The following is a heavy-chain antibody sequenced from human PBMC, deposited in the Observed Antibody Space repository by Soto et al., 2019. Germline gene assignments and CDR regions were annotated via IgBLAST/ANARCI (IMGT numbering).Heavy chain of an antibody. Sequence: QVQLVQSGAEVKKPGSSVKVSCKASGGTFSSYAISWVRQAPGQGLEWMGGIIPIFGTANYAQKYQARVTINAEESTSTAYMELSSLRSEETAVYYCARTSRGDSSGYYYRYWGQGTLVTVSS. V-gene: IGHV1-69*01. J-gene: IGHJ4*02. CDR1: GGTFSSYA. D-gene: IGHD3-22*01. CDR3: ARTSRGDSSGYYYRY. CDR2: IIPIFGTA.